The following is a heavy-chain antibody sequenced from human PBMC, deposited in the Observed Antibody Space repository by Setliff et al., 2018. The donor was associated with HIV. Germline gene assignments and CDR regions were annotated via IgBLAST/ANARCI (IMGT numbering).Heavy chain of an antibody. D-gene: IGHD5-12*01. CDR3: ARDSRWLQFPYFDS. Sequence: SETLSLTCTVSGGSITSGNYFWSWIRQPAGKGLEWIGHMYTNGSTNYNPSFKSRVTISADTSKNQFSLKLSSVTAADTAVYYCARDSRWLQFPYFDSWGQGTPVTVS. J-gene: IGHJ4*01. V-gene: IGHV4-61*09. CDR1: GGSITSGNYF. CDR2: MYTNGST.